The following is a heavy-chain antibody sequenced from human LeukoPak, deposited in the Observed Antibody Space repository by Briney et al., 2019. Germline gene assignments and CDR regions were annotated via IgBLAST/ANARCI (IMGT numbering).Heavy chain of an antibody. CDR1: GYSFTDKY. J-gene: IGHJ5*02. V-gene: IGHV1-2*02. Sequence: ASVKLSCKPSGYSFTDKYMHCVRQAPGQGLEWMGWINPNSGGTNYAQKFQGRVTMTTDTSMSTAYMELSRLTSDDTAVYYCARAGGRSWFDPWGQGTLVTVSS. CDR3: ARAGGRSWFDP. CDR2: INPNSGGT.